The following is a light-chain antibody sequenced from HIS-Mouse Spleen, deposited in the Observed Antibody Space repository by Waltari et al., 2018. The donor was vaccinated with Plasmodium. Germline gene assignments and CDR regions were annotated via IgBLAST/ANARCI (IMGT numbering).Light chain of an antibody. CDR2: AAS. CDR3: QQSYSTWT. V-gene: IGKV1-39*01. CDR1: QSISNY. J-gene: IGKJ1*01. Sequence: DIQMTQSPSSLSASVGDRVTITCRASQSISNYLNWYQQKPGKAPKFLISAASTLQSGVPSRFSGSGSGTDFILTISSLQPEDFATYYCQQSYSTWTFGQGTKVEIK.